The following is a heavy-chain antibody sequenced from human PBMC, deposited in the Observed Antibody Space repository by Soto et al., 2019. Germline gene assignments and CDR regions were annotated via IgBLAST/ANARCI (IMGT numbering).Heavy chain of an antibody. CDR1: GESVSSNSAA. Sequence: PSPTLSLSCAISGESVSSNSAAWNWIRQSPSRGLEWLGRTYYRYKWYNDYAVSVKSRITINPDTSKNQFSLQMNSVTPEDTPVYYCARAPLVCSSTSCYWAYYYCGMDVWGQGTMVTVSS. CDR3: ARAPLVCSSTSCYWAYYYCGMDV. V-gene: IGHV6-1*01. J-gene: IGHJ6*02. D-gene: IGHD2-2*01. CDR2: TYYRYKWYN.